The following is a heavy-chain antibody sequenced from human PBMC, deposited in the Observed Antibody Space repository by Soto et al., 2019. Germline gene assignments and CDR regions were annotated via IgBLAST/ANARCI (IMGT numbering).Heavy chain of an antibody. Sequence: LETLSLTCTVSGGSICSYYWSWIRQPPGKGLEWIGYIYYSGSTNYNPSLKSRVTISVDTSKNQFSLKLSSVTAADTAVYYCARSYRRYCSGGSCYSYYYYYMDVWGKGTTVTVSS. V-gene: IGHV4-59*01. CDR2: IYYSGST. D-gene: IGHD2-15*01. CDR1: GGSICSYY. J-gene: IGHJ6*03. CDR3: ARSYRRYCSGGSCYSYYYYYMDV.